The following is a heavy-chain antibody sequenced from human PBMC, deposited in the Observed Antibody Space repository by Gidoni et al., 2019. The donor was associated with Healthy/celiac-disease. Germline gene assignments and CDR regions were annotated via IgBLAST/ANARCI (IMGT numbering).Heavy chain of an antibody. J-gene: IGHJ6*02. CDR2: INHSGST. CDR3: ARVVTMVRGVMSRYYYGMDV. D-gene: IGHD3-10*01. CDR1: GGSFSGYY. Sequence: QVQLQQWGAGLLTPSETLSPTCAVYGGSFSGYYWSWIRQPPGKGLEWIGEINHSGSTNYNPSLKSRVTISVDTSKNQFSLKLSSVTVADTAVYYCARVVTMVRGVMSRYYYGMDVWGQGTTVTVSS. V-gene: IGHV4-34*01.